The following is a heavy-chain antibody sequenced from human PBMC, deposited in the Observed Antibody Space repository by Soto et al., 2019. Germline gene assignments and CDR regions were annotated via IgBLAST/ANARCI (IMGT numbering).Heavy chain of an antibody. CDR1: GGSLTKYY. J-gene: IGHJ4*02. D-gene: IGHD3-3*01. V-gene: IGHV4-4*07. CDR3: ARDNNDFWSLYPLAFDY. CDR2: VSTSGNV. Sequence: SETLSLTCTVSGGSLTKYYWSWIRQPAGKGLEWIGRVSTSGNVVSKASLRSRLTMSVETSKNQFSLRLTSVTAADTAVYYCARDNNDFWSLYPLAFDYWGQGALVTVSS.